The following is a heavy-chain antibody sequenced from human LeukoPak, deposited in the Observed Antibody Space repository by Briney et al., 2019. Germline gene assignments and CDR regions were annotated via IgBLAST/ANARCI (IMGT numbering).Heavy chain of an antibody. Sequence: GASVKVSCKASGYTFTSYAISWVRQAPGQGLEWMGWVSAYSGNTNYAQNLQGRVTMTTDTSTSTAYMELRSLRSDDTAVYYCAREKEVVMTASYYYGMDVWGQGTTVTVSS. CDR1: GYTFTSYA. CDR3: AREKEVVMTASYYYGMDV. CDR2: VSAYSGNT. J-gene: IGHJ6*02. D-gene: IGHD2-21*02. V-gene: IGHV1-18*01.